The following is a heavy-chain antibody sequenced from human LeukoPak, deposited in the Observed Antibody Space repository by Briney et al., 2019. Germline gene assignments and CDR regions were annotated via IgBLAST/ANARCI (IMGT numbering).Heavy chain of an antibody. V-gene: IGHV4-59*08. CDR1: GGSISSYY. D-gene: IGHD3-22*01. CDR3: ARHRGGYDRPYYFDY. Sequence: SETLSLTCTVSGGSISSYYWSWIRQPPGKGLEWIGYIYYSGSTNYNPSLKSRVTISVDTSKNQFSLKLSSVTAADTAVYYCARHRGGYDRPYYFDYWGQGTLVTVSS. J-gene: IGHJ4*02. CDR2: IYYSGST.